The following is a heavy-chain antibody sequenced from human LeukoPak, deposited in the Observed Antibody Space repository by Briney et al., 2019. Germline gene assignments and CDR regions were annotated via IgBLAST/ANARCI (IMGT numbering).Heavy chain of an antibody. CDR1: GFTFSSYS. D-gene: IGHD3-10*01. CDR2: ISSSSSYI. V-gene: IGHV3-21*01. J-gene: IGHJ4*02. Sequence: GGSLRLSCAASGFTFSSYSMNWVRQAPGKGLEWVSSISSSSSYIYYADSVKGRFTISRDNAKNSLYLQMNSLRAEDTAVYYCARDYYYGPGSYYNYFDYWGQGTLVTVSS. CDR3: ARDYYYGPGSYYNYFDY.